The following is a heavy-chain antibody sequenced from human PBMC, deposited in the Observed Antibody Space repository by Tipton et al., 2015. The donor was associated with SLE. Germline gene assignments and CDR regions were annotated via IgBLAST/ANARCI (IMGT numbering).Heavy chain of an antibody. J-gene: IGHJ4*02. V-gene: IGHV4-4*02. D-gene: IGHD3-10*01. CDR2: IYHSGST. Sequence: TLSLTCAVSGGPISSSNWWSWVRQPPGKGLEWIGEIYHSGSTNYNPSLKSRVTISVDKSKNQFSLKLSSVTAADTAVYYCASSLGYYYGSGSYPQFYYFGYWGQGTLVTVSS. CDR1: GGPISSSNW. CDR3: ASSLGYYYGSGSYPQFYYFGY.